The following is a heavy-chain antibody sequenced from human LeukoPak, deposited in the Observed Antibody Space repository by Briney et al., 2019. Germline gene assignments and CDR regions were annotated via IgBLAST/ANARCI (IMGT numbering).Heavy chain of an antibody. V-gene: IGHV1-69*05. CDR1: GGASSNFP. Sequence: ASVKVSCKASGGASSNFPISWERQAPGQGLQWMGAIIPISGIVNYAQKFQGRVTITRDESTGTAYMELSSLTSEDTAVYYCASGGSRGYYYHDFWGQGTQVTVSS. CDR3: ASGGSRGYYYHDF. CDR2: IIPISGIV. D-gene: IGHD3-22*01. J-gene: IGHJ4*02.